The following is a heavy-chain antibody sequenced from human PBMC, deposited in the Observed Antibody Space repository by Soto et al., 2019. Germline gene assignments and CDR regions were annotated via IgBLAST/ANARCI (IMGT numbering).Heavy chain of an antibody. CDR1: GFTFSSYG. V-gene: IGHV3-30*03. J-gene: IGHJ6*02. CDR2: ISYDGSNK. D-gene: IGHD3-16*01. CDR3: ARGTLGVAYYYGMDV. Sequence: GGSLRLSCAASGFTFSSYGMHWVRQAPGKGLEWVAVISYDGSNKYYADSVKGRFTISRDNSKNTLYLQMNSLRAEDTAVYYCARGTLGVAYYYGMDVWGQGTTVTVSS.